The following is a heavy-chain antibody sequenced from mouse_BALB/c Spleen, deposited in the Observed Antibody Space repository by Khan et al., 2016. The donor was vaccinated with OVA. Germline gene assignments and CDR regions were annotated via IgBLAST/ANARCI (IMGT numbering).Heavy chain of an antibody. V-gene: IGHV2-6-5*01. J-gene: IGHJ4*01. D-gene: IGHD1-1*01. CDR3: AKLLGSHYYAMDY. Sequence: QMQLEESGPGLVAPSQSLSITCTVSGFSLTDYGVGWIRQPPGKGLEWLGVIWGGGTTYYNSALKSRLSISKDNSKSQVFLKMNSLQTDDTAMYYGAKLLGSHYYAMDYWGQGTSVTVSA. CDR2: IWGGGTT. CDR1: GFSLTDYG.